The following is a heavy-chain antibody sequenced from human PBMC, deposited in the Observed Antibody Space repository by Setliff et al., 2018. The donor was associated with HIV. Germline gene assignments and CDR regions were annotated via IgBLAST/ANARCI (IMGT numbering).Heavy chain of an antibody. J-gene: IGHJ4*02. CDR1: GYTFTSYY. CDR2: INPSGGST. CDR3: ARGIDADYDGSASHY. Sequence: ASVKVSCKASGYTFTSYYMHWVRQAPGQGLEWMGIINPSGGSTSHAQKFQGVVGRFVFSLDTSVSTAYLQISSLKAEDTAVYYCARGIDADYDGSASHYWGLGTPVTVSS. V-gene: IGHV7-4-1*02. D-gene: IGHD3-22*01.